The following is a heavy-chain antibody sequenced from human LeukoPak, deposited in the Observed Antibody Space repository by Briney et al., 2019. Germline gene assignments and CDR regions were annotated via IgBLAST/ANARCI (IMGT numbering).Heavy chain of an antibody. D-gene: IGHD6-13*01. CDR3: ARQIAAAGTAFDY. J-gene: IGHJ4*02. V-gene: IGHV4-59*08. CDR1: GGSMSSYY. CDR2: IYYSRST. Sequence: SETLSLTCTVSGGSMSSYYWRWIRDPPGKGLVGLGYIYYSRSTNYNPSLKSRLTMSVDTSKHQFSLRLSSVTAADTAVYYCARQIAAAGTAFDYWGQGTLVTVTS.